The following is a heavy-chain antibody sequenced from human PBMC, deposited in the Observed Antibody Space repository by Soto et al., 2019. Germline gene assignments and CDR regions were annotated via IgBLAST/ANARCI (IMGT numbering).Heavy chain of an antibody. Sequence: HPGGSLRLSCAVSGLIVSSNDMSWVRQAPGKGLECVSIIYSADNTFYVDSVKGRFIISRDNSKNTVYLQMNSLRADDTAVYYCARGSLYWGQGTLVTVSS. CDR2: IYSADNT. J-gene: IGHJ4*01. V-gene: IGHV3-66*01. CDR3: ARGSLY. CDR1: GLIVSSND.